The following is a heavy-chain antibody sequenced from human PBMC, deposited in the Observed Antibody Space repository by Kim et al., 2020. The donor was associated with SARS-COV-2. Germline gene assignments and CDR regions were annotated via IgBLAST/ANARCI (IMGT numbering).Heavy chain of an antibody. Sequence: SETLSLTCTVSGGSISSSSYYWGWIRQPPGKGLEWIGSIYYSGSTYYNPSLKSRVTISVDTSKNQFSLKLSSVTAADTAVYYCARGVTAAAGPNWFDPWGQGTLVTVSS. CDR2: IYYSGST. CDR3: ARGVTAAAGPNWFDP. V-gene: IGHV4-39*07. D-gene: IGHD6-13*01. J-gene: IGHJ5*02. CDR1: GGSISSSSYY.